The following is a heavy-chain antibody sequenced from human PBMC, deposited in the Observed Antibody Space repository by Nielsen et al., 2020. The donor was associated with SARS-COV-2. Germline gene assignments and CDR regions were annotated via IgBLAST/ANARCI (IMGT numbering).Heavy chain of an antibody. Sequence: SETLSLSCAVSGGSISSSNWWSWVRQPPGKGLEWIGEIYHSGSTYYNPSLKSRVTISVDTSKNQFSLKLSSVTAADTAIYYCARGYTSGWYEDPWGQGTLVTVSS. CDR3: ARGYTSGWYEDP. V-gene: IGHV4-4*02. CDR2: IYHSGST. J-gene: IGHJ5*02. D-gene: IGHD6-19*01. CDR1: GGSISSSNW.